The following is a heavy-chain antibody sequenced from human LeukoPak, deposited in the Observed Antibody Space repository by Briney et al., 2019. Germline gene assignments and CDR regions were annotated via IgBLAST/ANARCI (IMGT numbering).Heavy chain of an antibody. CDR3: ASGDSSGYYYFDY. Sequence: SQTLSLTCTVSGGSISSGGYYWSWIRQHPGKGLEWIGYIYYSGSTYYNPSLKSRVTISVDTSKNQFTLKLSSVTAADTAVYYCASGDSSGYYYFDYWGQGTLVTVSS. J-gene: IGHJ4*02. D-gene: IGHD3-22*01. V-gene: IGHV4-31*03. CDR2: IYYSGST. CDR1: GGSISSGGYY.